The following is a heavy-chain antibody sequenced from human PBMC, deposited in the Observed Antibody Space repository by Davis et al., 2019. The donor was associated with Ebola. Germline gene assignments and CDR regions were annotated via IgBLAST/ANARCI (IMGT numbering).Heavy chain of an antibody. D-gene: IGHD2-15*01. CDR1: GYTFTGYY. CDR2: INPNSGGT. V-gene: IGHV1-2*04. CDR3: ARGEVVVVAATGAEYFQH. J-gene: IGHJ1*01. Sequence: ASVKVSCKASGYTFTGYYMHWVRQAPGQGLEWMGWINPNSGGTNYAQKFQGWVTMTRDTSISTAYMELSRLRSDDTAVYYCARGEVVVVAATGAEYFQHWGQGTLVTVSS.